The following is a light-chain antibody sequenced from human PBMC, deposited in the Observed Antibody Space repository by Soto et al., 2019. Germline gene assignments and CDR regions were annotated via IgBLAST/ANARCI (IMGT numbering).Light chain of an antibody. J-gene: IGLJ3*02. CDR3: CSYAGSYTWV. CDR1: SSDVGDYNY. Sequence: QSALTQPRSVSGSPGQSVTISCTGTSSDVGDYNYVSWYQQHPGKAPKLLIYAVNMRPSGVPDRFSGSKSGNTASLTISGLQAEDEAHYTCCSYAGSYTWVFGGGTKLTVL. CDR2: AVN. V-gene: IGLV2-11*01.